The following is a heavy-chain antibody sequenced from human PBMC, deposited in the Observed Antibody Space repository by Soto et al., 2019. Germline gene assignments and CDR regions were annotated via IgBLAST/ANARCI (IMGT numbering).Heavy chain of an antibody. V-gene: IGHV4-34*01. J-gene: IGHJ4*02. CDR1: GGSFSGYY. D-gene: IGHD6-13*01. CDR2: INHSGST. CDR3: ARRRGIAARRANEYYFDY. Sequence: SETLSLTCAVYGGSFSGYYWSWIRQPPGKGLEWIGEINHSGSTNYNPSLKSRVTISVDTSKNQFSLKLSSVTAADTAVYYCARRRGIAARRANEYYFDYWGQGTLVTVSS.